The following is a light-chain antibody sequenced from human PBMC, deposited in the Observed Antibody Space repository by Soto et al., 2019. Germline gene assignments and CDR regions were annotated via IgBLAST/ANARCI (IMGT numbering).Light chain of an antibody. CDR3: QQYGSSPYT. Sequence: EIVLTQSPGTLSLSPGERATLSCRASQSVSSSYLAWYHQKPGQTPRLLIYGASTRVTGMPDRFSGSGSGTDFTLTISRLEPEDFAVYYCQQYGSSPYTFGQGTKVEIK. V-gene: IGKV3-20*01. CDR2: GAS. J-gene: IGKJ2*01. CDR1: QSVSSSY.